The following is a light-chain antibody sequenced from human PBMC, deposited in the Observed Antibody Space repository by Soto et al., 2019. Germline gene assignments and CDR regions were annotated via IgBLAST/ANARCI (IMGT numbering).Light chain of an antibody. CDR2: QAS. Sequence: DIQMTQSPSTLSASVGDRVTITCRASQSIDSWLAWFQQKPGKAPNLLIYQASGLQSGVPSRFSGRGSGTEFTLTSSILQPDYFATYYCQQYNSYWTFDQGTKVEIK. CDR1: QSIDSW. J-gene: IGKJ1*01. CDR3: QQYNSYWT. V-gene: IGKV1-5*03.